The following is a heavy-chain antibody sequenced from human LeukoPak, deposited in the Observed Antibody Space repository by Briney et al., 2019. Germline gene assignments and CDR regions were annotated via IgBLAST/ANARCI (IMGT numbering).Heavy chain of an antibody. J-gene: IGHJ6*02. CDR1: GGSFSGYY. CDR3: ARANPRKYCSGGSCSKVYYYYYGMYV. CDR2: INHSGST. V-gene: IGHV4-34*01. D-gene: IGHD2-15*01. Sequence: SETLSLTCAVYGGSFSGYYWSWIRQPPGKGLEWIGEINHSGSTNYNPSLKSRVTISVDTSKNQFSLKLSSVTAADTAVYYCARANPRKYCSGGSCSKVYYYYYGMYVWGQGTTVTVSS.